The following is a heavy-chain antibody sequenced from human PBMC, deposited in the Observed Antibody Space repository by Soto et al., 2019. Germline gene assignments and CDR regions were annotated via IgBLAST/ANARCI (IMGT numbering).Heavy chain of an antibody. CDR1: GFTFTNYW. CDR2: IGGDGST. V-gene: IGHV3-74*01. CDR3: ARDGGSADSDFDY. Sequence: EVQLMESGGGLVQPGGSLRLSCAASGFTFTNYWTNWVRQAPGKGLVWVSCIGGDGSTTYADSVKGRFTLSIDNAKNTVYLQMNRLRAEDTAMDYCARDGGSADSDFDYWGQGTLVTVSS. D-gene: IGHD3-22*01. J-gene: IGHJ4*02.